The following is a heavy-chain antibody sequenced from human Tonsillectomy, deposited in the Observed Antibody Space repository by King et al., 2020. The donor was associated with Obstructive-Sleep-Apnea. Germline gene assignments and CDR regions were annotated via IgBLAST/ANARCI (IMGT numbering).Heavy chain of an antibody. CDR3: ARDSTYFGTDY. CDR2: IYYSGST. V-gene: IGHV4-31*03. D-gene: IGHD1-1*01. CDR1: GGSISSGGYY. Sequence: QLQESGPGLVKPSQTLSLTCTVFGGSISSGGYYWSGIRQHPGKGLEWIGYIYYSGSTYNNPSLKSRVTISVDTSKNQFSLKLSSVTAADTAVYYCARDSTYFGTDYWGQGTLVTVSS. J-gene: IGHJ4*02.